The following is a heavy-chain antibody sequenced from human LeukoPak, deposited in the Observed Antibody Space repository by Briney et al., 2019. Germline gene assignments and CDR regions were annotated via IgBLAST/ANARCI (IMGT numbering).Heavy chain of an antibody. D-gene: IGHD2-21*02. CDR1: GFTFISYA. CDR2: ISSNGIST. J-gene: IGHJ4*02. Sequence: HPGGSLRLSCAASGFTFISYAMHWVRQAPGKGLEYVSAISSNGISTYYANSMKGRFIISRDNSKNTLYLQMGSLRAEDMAVYYCARSRLVVTALDYWGQGSLVTVSS. CDR3: ARSRLVVTALDY. V-gene: IGHV3-64*01.